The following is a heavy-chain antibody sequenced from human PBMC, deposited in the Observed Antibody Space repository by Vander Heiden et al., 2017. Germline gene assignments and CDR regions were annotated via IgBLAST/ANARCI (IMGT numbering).Heavy chain of an antibody. CDR2: IIPIFGTA. D-gene: IGHD3-3*01. Sequence: APGQGLEWMGGIIPIFGTANYAQKFQGRVTITADESTSTAYMELSSLRSEDTAVYYCARDPITIFGVVGYYYGMDVWGQGTTGTVS. J-gene: IGHJ6*02. CDR3: ARDPITIFGVVGYYYGMDV. V-gene: IGHV1-69*01.